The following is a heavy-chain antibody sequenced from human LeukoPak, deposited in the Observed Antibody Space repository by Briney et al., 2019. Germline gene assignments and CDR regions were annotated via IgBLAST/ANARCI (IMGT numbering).Heavy chain of an antibody. CDR3: ARDIGYRYGGWYRASGWFDP. CDR2: TRNKANSYTT. J-gene: IGHJ5*02. CDR1: GFTFSDHY. V-gene: IGHV3-72*01. D-gene: IGHD6-19*01. Sequence: PGGSLRLSCAASGFTFSDHYMDWVRQAPGKGLEWVGRTRNKANSYTTEYAASVKGRFTISRDDSKNSLYLQMNSLKTEDTAVYYCARDIGYRYGGWYRASGWFDPWGQGTLVTVSS.